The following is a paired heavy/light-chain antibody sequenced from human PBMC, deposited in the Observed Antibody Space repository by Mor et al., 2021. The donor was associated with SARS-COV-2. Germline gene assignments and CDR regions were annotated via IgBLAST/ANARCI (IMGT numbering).Light chain of an antibody. CDR2: RDN. CDR1: SNNVGDEG. Sequence: QAGLTQPPSVSKGLRQTATLTCTGTSNNVGDEGAAWLQHHQGHPPKLLSHRDNNRPSGISERFSASRSGNTASLTVTGLQPEDEADYYCSAWDRSLRAWVFGGGTKLTVL. CDR3: SAWDRSLRAWV. V-gene: IGLV10-54*04. J-gene: IGLJ3*02.
Heavy chain of an antibody. Sequence: EVQLVESGGGVVQPGGSLRLSCAASGFTFTRFWMTWVRQAPGKGLEWVANINEDGSLIYYVDSVKGRFTISRDNAKNSLYLQMNNLRVEDTALYYCAAEEAAARPTFSAFEMWGQGTMVTVS. V-gene: IGHV3-7*03. J-gene: IGHJ3*02. CDR3: AAEEAAARPTFSAFEM. CDR2: INEDGSLI. CDR1: GFTFTRFW. D-gene: IGHD6-13*01.